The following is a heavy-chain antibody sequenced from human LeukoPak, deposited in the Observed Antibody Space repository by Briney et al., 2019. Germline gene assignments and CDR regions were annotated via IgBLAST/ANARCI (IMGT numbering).Heavy chain of an antibody. Sequence: GGSLRLSWAASGXTFSSYAMSWVRQAPGKGLEWVSAISGSGGSTYYADSVKGRFTISRDSSKNTLYLQMNSLRAEDTAVYYCAKVVRSSWYNFDYWGQGTLVTVSS. CDR2: ISGSGGST. CDR3: AKVVRSSWYNFDY. J-gene: IGHJ4*02. V-gene: IGHV3-23*01. CDR1: GXTFSSYA. D-gene: IGHD6-13*01.